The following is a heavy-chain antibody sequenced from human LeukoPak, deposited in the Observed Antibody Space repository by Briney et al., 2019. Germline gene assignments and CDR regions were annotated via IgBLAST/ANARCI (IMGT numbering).Heavy chain of an antibody. Sequence: PSETLSLTCTVSGGSISSSSYYWGWIRQPPGKGLEWIGSIYYSGSNYYNPSLKSRVTISVDTSKNQFSLKLSSVTAADTAVYYCASQTKGQWLADFDYWGQGTLVTVSS. V-gene: IGHV4-39*01. CDR1: GGSISSSSYY. D-gene: IGHD6-19*01. CDR2: IYYSGSN. CDR3: ASQTKGQWLADFDY. J-gene: IGHJ4*02.